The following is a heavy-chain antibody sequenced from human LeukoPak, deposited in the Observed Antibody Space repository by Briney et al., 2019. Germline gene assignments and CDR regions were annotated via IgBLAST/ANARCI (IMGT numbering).Heavy chain of an antibody. CDR3: ARTGYSSSWYGGFDI. V-gene: IGHV5-51*01. Sequence: GESLKISCKGSGYSFTNYWIGWVRQMPGKGLEWMGIIYPGDSDTRYSPSFQGQVTISADKSISTAYLQWSTLKASDTAMYYCARTGYSSSWYGGFDIWGQGTLVTVSS. CDR2: IYPGDSDT. D-gene: IGHD6-13*01. CDR1: GYSFTNYW. J-gene: IGHJ3*02.